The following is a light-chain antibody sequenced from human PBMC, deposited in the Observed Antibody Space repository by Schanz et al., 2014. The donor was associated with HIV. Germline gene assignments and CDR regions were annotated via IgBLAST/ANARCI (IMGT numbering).Light chain of an antibody. CDR3: QQYNNWPWT. CDR1: QRLSSSY. Sequence: EIVLTQSPGSLSLSPGGRATLSCGASQRLSSSYLAWYQQKPGQAPRLLIYGASSRATGIPDRFSGSGSGTDFTLTISSLQSEDFAVYYCQQYNNWPWTFGQGTKVEIK. CDR2: GAS. V-gene: IGKV3-20*01. J-gene: IGKJ1*01.